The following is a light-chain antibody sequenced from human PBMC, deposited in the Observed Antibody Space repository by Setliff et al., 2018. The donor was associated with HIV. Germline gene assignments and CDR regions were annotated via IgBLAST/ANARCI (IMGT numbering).Light chain of an antibody. J-gene: IGLJ1*01. CDR2: DVN. CDR1: SSDVGGYNY. CDR3: CSFTSSNTYV. Sequence: QSALAQPASVSGSPGQSITISCTGTSSDVGGYNYVSWYQQHPGKAPKLMISDVNKRPSGVSSRFSGSKSGNTASLTISGLQLEDESDYYCCSFTSSNTYVVGTGTKVTVL. V-gene: IGLV2-14*03.